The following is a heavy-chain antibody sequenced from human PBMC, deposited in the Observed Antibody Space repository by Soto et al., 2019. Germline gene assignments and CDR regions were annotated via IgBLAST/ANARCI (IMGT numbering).Heavy chain of an antibody. CDR2: IYYRGST. J-gene: IGHJ6*02. Sequence: SETLSLTCTVSGGSISSDNFFWSWIRQPPGEGLEWIGYIYYRGSTYYNPSLESRLTLLVDTSKNQFSLKLRSVTAADTAVYYCARVAIACPSSSCYNHYYYSLDVWGQGTTVTVSS. CDR1: GGSISSDNFF. D-gene: IGHD2-2*02. CDR3: ARVAIACPSSSCYNHYYYSLDV. V-gene: IGHV4-30-4*01.